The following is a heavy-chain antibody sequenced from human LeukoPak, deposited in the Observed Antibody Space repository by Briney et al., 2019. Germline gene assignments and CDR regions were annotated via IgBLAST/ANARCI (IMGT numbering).Heavy chain of an antibody. V-gene: IGHV3-48*04. D-gene: IGHD3-10*01. CDR3: ASRRGQEGFNYYYYMDV. Sequence: PGGSLRLSCAASGFTFSSYWMSWVRQAPGKGLEWVSYISSSGSTIYYADSVKGRFTISRDNAKNSLYLQMNSLRAEDTAVYYCASRRGQEGFNYYYYMDVWGKGTTVTVSS. CDR2: ISSSGSTI. J-gene: IGHJ6*03. CDR1: GFTFSSYW.